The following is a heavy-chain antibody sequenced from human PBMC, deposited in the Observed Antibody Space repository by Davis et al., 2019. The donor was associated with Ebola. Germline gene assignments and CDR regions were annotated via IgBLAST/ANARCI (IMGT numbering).Heavy chain of an antibody. CDR1: GFTFSSYG. V-gene: IGHV3-30*18. J-gene: IGHJ6*02. CDR3: AKGADRDV. Sequence: GGSLRLSCAASGFTFSSYGMHWVRQAPGKGLEWVAVISYDGSNKYYADSVKGRFTISRDNSKNTLYLQMNSLRAEDTAVYYCAKGADRDVWDQGTTVTVSS. CDR2: ISYDGSNK. D-gene: IGHD3-16*01.